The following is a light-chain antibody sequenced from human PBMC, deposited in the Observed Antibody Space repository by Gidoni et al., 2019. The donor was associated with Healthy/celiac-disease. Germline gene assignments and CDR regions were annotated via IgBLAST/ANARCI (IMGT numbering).Light chain of an antibody. CDR1: QGISSY. V-gene: IGKV1-9*01. Sequence: DIQLTQSPSFLSASVGDRVTITCRASQGISSYLAWYQQKPGTAPKLLIYAASTLQSGVPSRFSGSGSGTEFTLTISSLQPEDFATYYCQQLNSYPPCSFGQGTKLEIK. J-gene: IGKJ2*04. CDR3: QQLNSYPPCS. CDR2: AAS.